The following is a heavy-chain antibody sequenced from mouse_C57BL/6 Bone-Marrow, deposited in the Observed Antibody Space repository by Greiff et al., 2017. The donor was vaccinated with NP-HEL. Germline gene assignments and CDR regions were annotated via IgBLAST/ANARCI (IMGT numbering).Heavy chain of an antibody. V-gene: IGHV1-9*01. J-gene: IGHJ2*01. D-gene: IGHD1-1*01. CDR1: VYTFTGSW. Sequence: QVQLPQSGAELMKPGASVKLSCKATVYTFTGSWLAWVKQRPGHGLEWIGEILPGSGSTYYNEKFKGKATFTADTSSNTAYMQLSSLTTEDSAIYYCARNYYGTLYYFDDWGQGTTLTVSS. CDR3: ARNYYGTLYYFDD. CDR2: ILPGSGST.